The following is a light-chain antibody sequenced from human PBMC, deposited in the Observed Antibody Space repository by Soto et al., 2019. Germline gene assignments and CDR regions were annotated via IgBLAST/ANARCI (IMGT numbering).Light chain of an antibody. CDR1: ESVSSNY. CDR3: QQYNNYST. V-gene: IGKV3-20*01. J-gene: IGKJ1*01. CDR2: GAS. Sequence: EMVLTQSPGTLSLSPGERATLSCRASESVSSNYVAWYQQKPGQAPRLLIYGASSRATGIPDRISGSGSGTDFTLTISRLEPEDFATYYCQQYNNYSTFGQGTKVDI.